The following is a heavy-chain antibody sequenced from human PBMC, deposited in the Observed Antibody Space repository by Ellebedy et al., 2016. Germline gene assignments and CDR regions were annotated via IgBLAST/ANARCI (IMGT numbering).Heavy chain of an antibody. J-gene: IGHJ4*02. CDR1: GYTFTSYG. CDR3: AREMSGNSGSPPSGG. V-gene: IGHV1-18*01. Sequence: ASVKVSCKASGYTFTSYGISWVRQAPGQGPEWMGWISAYNGNTNYAQKFQGRVTITADKSTSTAYMELSSLRSEDTAVYYCAREMSGNSGSPPSGGWGQGTLVTVSS. D-gene: IGHD1-26*01. CDR2: ISAYNGNT.